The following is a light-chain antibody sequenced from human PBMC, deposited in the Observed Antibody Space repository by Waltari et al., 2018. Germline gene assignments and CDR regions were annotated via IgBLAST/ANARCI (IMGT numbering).Light chain of an antibody. CDR3: QHRSDWPWT. CDR2: DAS. CDR1: QSISSH. Sequence: EIVLTQSPATLSLSPAEIATLSCRASQSISSHLAWYQQKPGQAPRLLVFDASNRATGIPARFSGAGSGTDFTLSITTLEPEDFAVYYCQHRSDWPWTFGQGTKVEFK. J-gene: IGKJ1*01. V-gene: IGKV3-11*01.